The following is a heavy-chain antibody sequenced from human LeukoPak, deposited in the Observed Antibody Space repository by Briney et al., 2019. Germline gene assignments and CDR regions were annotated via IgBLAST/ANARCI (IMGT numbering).Heavy chain of an antibody. CDR1: GGSISSDGYY. CDR2: IYHSGST. D-gene: IGHD2-15*01. V-gene: IGHV4-30-2*01. CDR3: ARGEGSSASLDY. Sequence: SQTLSLTCTVSGGSISSDGYYWSWIRQPPGKGLEWIGYIYHSGSTYYNPSLKSRVTISVDRSKNQFSLKLSSVTAADTAVYYCARGEGSSASLDYWGQGTLVTVSS. J-gene: IGHJ4*02.